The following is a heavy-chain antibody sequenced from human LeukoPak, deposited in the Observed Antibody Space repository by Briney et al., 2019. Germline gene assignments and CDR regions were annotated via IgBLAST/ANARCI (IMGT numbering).Heavy chain of an antibody. Sequence: GGSLRLSCAASGIAVTTNYMSWVRQAPGKGLEWVSVIYLGGGTHHADSVKGRLTISRDYSMNTLYLEMKSLRVEDTAIYYCASPSNNSRYAFDYWGHGTLVTVSS. CDR2: IYLGGGT. CDR1: GIAVTTNY. CDR3: ASPSNNSRYAFDY. V-gene: IGHV3-53*01. D-gene: IGHD3-22*01. J-gene: IGHJ4*01.